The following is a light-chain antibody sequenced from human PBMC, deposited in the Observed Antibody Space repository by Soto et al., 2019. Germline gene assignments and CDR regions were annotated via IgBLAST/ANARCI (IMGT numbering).Light chain of an antibody. CDR3: QQRSNLLTLT. Sequence: EIVFPQSAGTLSLSQWQRSALSCRSSQSVSSRYFAWYQQKPGQAPRLLIYAASSRATGIPDRFSGSRSGTDFTLTISSLEPEDFAVHYCQQRSNLLTLTFCGGTKV. CDR1: QSVSSRY. J-gene: IGKJ4*01. V-gene: IGKV3D-20*02. CDR2: AAS.